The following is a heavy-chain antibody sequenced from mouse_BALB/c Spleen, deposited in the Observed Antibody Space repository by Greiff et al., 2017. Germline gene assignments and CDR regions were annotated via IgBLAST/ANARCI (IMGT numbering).Heavy chain of an antibody. D-gene: IGHD2-14*01. Sequence: VQLQQSGPELMKPGASVKISCKASGYSFNSYYMHWVKQSHGKSLEWIGYIDPFNGGTSYNQKFKGKATLTVDKSSSTAYMHLSSLTSEDSAVYYCARGYRYDSFDYGGQSTTLTVSS. J-gene: IGHJ2*01. CDR3: ARGYRYDSFDY. CDR2: IDPFNGGT. V-gene: IGHV1S135*01. CDR1: GYSFNSYY.